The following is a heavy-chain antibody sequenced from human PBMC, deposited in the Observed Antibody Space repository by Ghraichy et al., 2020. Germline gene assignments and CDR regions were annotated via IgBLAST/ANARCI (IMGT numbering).Heavy chain of an antibody. CDR2: INTNGGST. J-gene: IGHJ3*02. Sequence: GGSLRLSCSASEFTFSNYVMHWVRQAPGKGLEYVSTINTNGGSTYYTDSVKGRFTISRDNSKNTLYLQMNSLRAEDTAVYYCVKGPLSRAFDIWGQGTMVTVSS. V-gene: IGHV3-64D*06. CDR3: VKGPLSRAFDI. CDR1: EFTFSNYV.